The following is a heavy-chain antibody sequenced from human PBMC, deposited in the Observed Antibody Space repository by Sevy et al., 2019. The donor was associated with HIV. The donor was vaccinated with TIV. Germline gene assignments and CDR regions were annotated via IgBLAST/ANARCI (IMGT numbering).Heavy chain of an antibody. CDR3: ARDRSPYYDFWSGYYDGMDV. Sequence: GGSLRLSCAASGFILSSYSMNWVRQAPGKGLEWVSYISSSSSTIYYADSVKGRFTISRDNAKNSLYLQMNSLRAEDTAVYYCARDRSPYYDFWSGYYDGMDVWGQGTTVTVSS. D-gene: IGHD3-3*01. CDR1: GFILSSYS. V-gene: IGHV3-48*01. CDR2: ISSSSSTI. J-gene: IGHJ6*02.